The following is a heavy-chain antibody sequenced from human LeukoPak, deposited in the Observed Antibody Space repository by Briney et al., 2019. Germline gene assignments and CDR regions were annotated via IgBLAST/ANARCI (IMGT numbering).Heavy chain of an antibody. J-gene: IGHJ4*02. CDR1: GGTFSGYY. CDR3: ARGGTRQQLVLRY. D-gene: IGHD6-13*01. V-gene: IGHV4-34*01. Sequence: SETLSLTCAVYGGTFSGYYWSWIRQPPGKGLEWIGEINHSGSTNYNPSLKSRVTISVDTSKNQFSLKLSSVTAADTAAYYCARGGTRQQLVLRYWGQGTLVTVSS. CDR2: INHSGST.